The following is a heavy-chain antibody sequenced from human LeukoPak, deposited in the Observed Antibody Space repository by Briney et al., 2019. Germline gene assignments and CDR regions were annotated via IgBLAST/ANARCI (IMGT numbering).Heavy chain of an antibody. CDR2: ISGSGGST. CDR3: AKTLFGGVIVTQTRGHYFDY. V-gene: IGHV3-23*01. D-gene: IGHD3-16*02. Sequence: GGSLRLSCAASGFTFSSYAMSWVRQAPGKGLERVSAISGSGGSTYYADSVKGRFTISRDNSKNTLYLQMNSLRAEDTAVYYCAKTLFGGVIVTQTRGHYFDYWGQGTLVTVSS. J-gene: IGHJ4*02. CDR1: GFTFSSYA.